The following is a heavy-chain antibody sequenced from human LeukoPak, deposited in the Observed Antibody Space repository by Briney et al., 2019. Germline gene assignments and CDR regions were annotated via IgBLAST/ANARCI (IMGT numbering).Heavy chain of an antibody. CDR3: AGFDFWSGYYDY. Sequence: SETLSLTCAVYGGSSSGYYWSWIRQPPGKGLEWIGEINHSGSTNYNPSLKSRVTISVDTSKNQFSLKLSSVTAADTAVYYCAGFDFWSGYYDYWGQGTLVTVSS. V-gene: IGHV4-34*01. D-gene: IGHD3-3*01. CDR2: INHSGST. CDR1: GGSSSGYY. J-gene: IGHJ4*02.